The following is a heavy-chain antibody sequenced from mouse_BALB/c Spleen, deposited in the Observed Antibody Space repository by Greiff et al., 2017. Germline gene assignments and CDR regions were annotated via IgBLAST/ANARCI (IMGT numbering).Heavy chain of an antibody. V-gene: IGHV5-17*02. CDR2: ISSGSSTI. Sequence: DVMLVESGGGLVQPGGSRKLSCAASGFTFSSFGMHWVRQAPEKGLEWVAYISSGSSTIYYADTVKGRFTISRDNPKNTLFLQMTSLRSEDTAMYYCARDGSSPYAMDYWGQGTSVTVSS. J-gene: IGHJ4*01. CDR1: GFTFSSFG. CDR3: ARDGSSPYAMDY. D-gene: IGHD1-1*01.